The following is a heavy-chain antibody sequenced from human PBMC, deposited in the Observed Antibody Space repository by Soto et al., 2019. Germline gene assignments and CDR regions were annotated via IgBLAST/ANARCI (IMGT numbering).Heavy chain of an antibody. Sequence: QITLTESGPTLVKPTQTLTLTCTFSGFSLSTNGVGVGSIRQPPGKALEWLALIYWDDDKRLTPSLKSRLTVTKDTSKNQVVLTMTNMDPVDTGTYYCAHRGGTTYFFDYWGQGTLVTVSS. CDR2: IYWDDDK. V-gene: IGHV2-5*02. CDR3: AHRGGTTYFFDY. CDR1: GFSLSTNGVG. D-gene: IGHD3-10*01. J-gene: IGHJ4*02.